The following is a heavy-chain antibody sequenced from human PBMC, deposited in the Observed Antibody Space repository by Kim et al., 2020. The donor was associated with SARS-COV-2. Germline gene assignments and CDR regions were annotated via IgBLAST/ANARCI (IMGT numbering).Heavy chain of an antibody. CDR1: GVPFRGNW. CDR3: ATGRYWAALY. CDR2: INGDGGMT. Sequence: GGSLRLSCSASGVPFRGNWMQWVRQRPGQGLVWVSLINGDGGMTTYADSVKGRFTVSRDNAQNTLHLQMNSLRPEDPAVYYCATGRYWAALYWGRGTLV. D-gene: IGHD3-10*01. J-gene: IGHJ4*02. V-gene: IGHV3-74*03.